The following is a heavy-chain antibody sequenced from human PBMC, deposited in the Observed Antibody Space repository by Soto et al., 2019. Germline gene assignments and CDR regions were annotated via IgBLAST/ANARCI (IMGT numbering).Heavy chain of an antibody. J-gene: IGHJ1*01. V-gene: IGHV3-23*01. D-gene: IGHD1-7*01. CDR1: GFTFRVYA. CDR2: ISSNGGRT. CDR3: AKYSELPYEAYLQQ. Sequence: TWWSLRLSCSASGFTFRVYAMSWFRQAPGKGLEWVSAISSNGGRTFYADSLRGRFTISRDNSKSALYLQMDNLRAEDTAIYYCAKYSELPYEAYLQQWGQGTLVTVSS.